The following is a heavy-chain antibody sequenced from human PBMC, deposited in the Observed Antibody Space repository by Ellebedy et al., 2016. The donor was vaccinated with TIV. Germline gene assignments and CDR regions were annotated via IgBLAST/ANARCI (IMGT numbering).Heavy chain of an antibody. D-gene: IGHD5-24*01. CDR1: GYSFTSYW. Sequence: GESLKISCKASGYSFTSYWIGWVRQMPGKGLEWMGIIYAGDSDTRYSTSLQGQVTISVDKSITTAYLQWRSLKASDTAIYYCARPGDGYTRGSFDYWGQGTQVTVSA. J-gene: IGHJ4*02. V-gene: IGHV5-51*01. CDR3: ARPGDGYTRGSFDY. CDR2: IYAGDSDT.